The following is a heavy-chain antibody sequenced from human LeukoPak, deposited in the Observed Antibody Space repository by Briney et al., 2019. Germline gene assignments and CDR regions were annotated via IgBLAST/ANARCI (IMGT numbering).Heavy chain of an antibody. V-gene: IGHV1-2*02. Sequence: ASVKVSCKASGYTFTGYYMHWVRQAPGQGLEWMGWINPNSGGTNYAQKFQGRVTMTRDTSISTAYMELSGLRSDDTAVYYCAREGAYYGSGSRPCDYWGQGTLVTVSS. D-gene: IGHD3-10*01. J-gene: IGHJ4*02. CDR2: INPNSGGT. CDR3: AREGAYYGSGSRPCDY. CDR1: GYTFTGYY.